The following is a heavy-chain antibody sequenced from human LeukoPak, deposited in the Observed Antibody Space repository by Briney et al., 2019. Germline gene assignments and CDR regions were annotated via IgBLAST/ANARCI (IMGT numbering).Heavy chain of an antibody. V-gene: IGHV3-23*01. D-gene: IGHD1-7*01. J-gene: IGHJ6*03. CDR2: ISGSGGST. Sequence: GGSLRLSCAASGFTFSSYAMSWVRQAPGKGLEWISAISGSGGSTYYADSVKGRLTISRDNSKNTLYLQMNSLRAEDTAVYYCARQTGTTVEYYYYYMDVWGKGTTVTVSS. CDR3: ARQTGTTVEYYYYYMDV. CDR1: GFTFSSYA.